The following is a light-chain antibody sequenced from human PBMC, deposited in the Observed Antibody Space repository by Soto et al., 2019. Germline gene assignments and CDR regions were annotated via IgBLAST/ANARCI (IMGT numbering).Light chain of an antibody. V-gene: IGLV4-60*02. Sequence: QSVLTQSSSACASLESSVKLTCNVSSGHSSYIIAWHQQQPGKAPRYLMKLEGSGSYNTGSGVPDRFSGSSSGADRYLTISNLQFEDEAEYYCETWVSNTYVFGTGTKLTVL. J-gene: IGLJ1*01. CDR2: LEGSGSY. CDR1: SGHSSYI. CDR3: ETWVSNTYV.